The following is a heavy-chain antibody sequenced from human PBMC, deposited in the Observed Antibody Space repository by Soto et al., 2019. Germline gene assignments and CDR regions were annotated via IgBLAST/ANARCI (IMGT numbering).Heavy chain of an antibody. CDR2: IYYSGGT. V-gene: IGHV4-4*02. J-gene: IGHJ4*02. CDR1: GDSINSNYC. CDR3: ARDTGWGLGY. D-gene: IGHD6-19*01. Sequence: QVQLQESGPGLVRPSGTLSLTCAVSGDSINSNYCWTWVRQPPGKGLEWIAEIYYSGGTSYNPSLNSRVTISLDKSKNQFSLILTSVTAADTAMYYCARDTGWGLGYWGKGTLVTVSS.